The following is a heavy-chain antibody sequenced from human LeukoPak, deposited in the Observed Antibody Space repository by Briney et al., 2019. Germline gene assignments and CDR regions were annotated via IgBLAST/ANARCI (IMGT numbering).Heavy chain of an antibody. V-gene: IGHV3-11*01. CDR2: ISSSGSTI. CDR3: ARTAMVAAVFDY. D-gene: IGHD5-18*01. J-gene: IGHJ4*02. Sequence: GGSLRPSCAASGFTFSDYYMSWIRQAPGKGLEWVSYISSSGSTIYYADSVKGRFTISRDNAKNSLYLQMNSLRAEDTAVYYCARTAMVAAVFDYWGQGTLVTVSS. CDR1: GFTFSDYY.